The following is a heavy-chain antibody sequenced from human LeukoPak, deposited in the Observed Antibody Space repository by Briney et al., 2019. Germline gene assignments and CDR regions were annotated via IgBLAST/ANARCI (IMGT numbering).Heavy chain of an antibody. J-gene: IGHJ3*02. Sequence: PSETLSLTCTVSGGSISSYYWSWIRQPPGKGLEWIGYIYYTGNTNYNPSLKSRVTISVDTSKNQFSLKLSSVTAADTAVYYCAGRLWRRDGYNLSAFDIWGQGTMVTVSS. D-gene: IGHD5-24*01. V-gene: IGHV4-59*01. CDR1: GGSISSYY. CDR3: AGRLWRRDGYNLSAFDI. CDR2: IYYTGNT.